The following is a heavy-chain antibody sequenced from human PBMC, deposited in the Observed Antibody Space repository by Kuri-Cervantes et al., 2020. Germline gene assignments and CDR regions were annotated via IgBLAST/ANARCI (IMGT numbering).Heavy chain of an antibody. CDR3: ATWRNNFDY. Sequence: GGSMRLSCAASGFTFDDYAMHWVRQAPGKGLEWVSGISWNSGSIGYADSVKGRFNISRDNAKNSLYLQMNSLRAEDTALYYCATWRNNFDYWGQGTLVTVSS. D-gene: IGHD1-14*01. CDR1: GFTFDDYA. J-gene: IGHJ4*02. CDR2: ISWNSGSI. V-gene: IGHV3-9*01.